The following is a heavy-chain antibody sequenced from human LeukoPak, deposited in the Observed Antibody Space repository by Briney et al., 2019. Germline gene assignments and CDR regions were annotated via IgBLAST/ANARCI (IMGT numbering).Heavy chain of an antibody. Sequence: PSETLSLTCAVYGGSFSGYYWSWIRQPPGKGLEWIGEINHSGSTNYNPSLKSRVTISVDTSKNQFSLKLSSVTAADTAVYYCASPAPYYYDSSGPNDAFDIWGQGTMVTVSS. CDR1: GGSFSGYY. D-gene: IGHD3-22*01. CDR3: ASPAPYYYDSSGPNDAFDI. V-gene: IGHV4-34*01. J-gene: IGHJ3*02. CDR2: INHSGST.